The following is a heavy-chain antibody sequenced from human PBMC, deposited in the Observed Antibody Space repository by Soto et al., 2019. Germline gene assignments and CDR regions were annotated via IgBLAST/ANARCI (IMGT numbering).Heavy chain of an antibody. V-gene: IGHV3-15*01. J-gene: IGHJ4*02. CDR1: GFTFSNAW. D-gene: IGHD6-6*01. CDR3: TTDDEVWAGYSSSSFGNY. CDR2: IKSKTDGGTT. Sequence: GGSLRLSCAASGFTFSNAWMSWVRQAPGKGLEWVGRIKSKTDGGTTDYAAPVKGRFTISRDDSKNTLYLQMNSLKTEDTAVYYCTTDDEVWAGYSSSSFGNYWGQGTLVTVSS.